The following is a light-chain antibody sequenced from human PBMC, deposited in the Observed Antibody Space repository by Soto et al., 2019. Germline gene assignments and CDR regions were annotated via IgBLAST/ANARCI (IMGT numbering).Light chain of an antibody. CDR2: GNS. CDR1: SSNIGAGYD. CDR3: QSYDSSDVV. Sequence: QSVLTQPPSVSGAPGQRVTISCTGSSSNIGAGYDVHWYQQLPGTAPKLLIYGNSNRPSGVPDRFFGSKSGTSASLAITGLQAEDEADYYCQSYDSSDVVFGGGTKVTVL. J-gene: IGLJ2*01. V-gene: IGLV1-40*01.